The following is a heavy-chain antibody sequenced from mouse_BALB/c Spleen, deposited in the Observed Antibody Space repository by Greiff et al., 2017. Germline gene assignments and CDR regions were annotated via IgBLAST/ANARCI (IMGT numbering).Heavy chain of an antibody. J-gene: IGHJ3*01. CDR2: IYPGDGDT. Sequence: VQLVESGAELVRPGSSVKISCKASGYAFSSYWMNWVKQRPGQGLEWIGQIYPGDGDTNYNGKFKGKATLTADKSSSTAYMQLSSLTSEDSAVYFCARVWDYDGAWFAYWGQGTLVTVSA. V-gene: IGHV1-80*01. CDR3: ARVWDYDGAWFAY. CDR1: GYAFSSYW. D-gene: IGHD2-4*01.